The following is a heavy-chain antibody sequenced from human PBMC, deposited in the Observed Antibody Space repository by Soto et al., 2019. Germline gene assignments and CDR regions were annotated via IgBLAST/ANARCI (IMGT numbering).Heavy chain of an antibody. CDR1: GGSFSGYS. D-gene: IGHD2-8*02. CDR3: ARGKITGLFDY. J-gene: IGHJ4*02. CDR2: INHTGST. Sequence: ETLSLTCAVYGGSFSGYSWTWIRQPPGTGLEWIGEINHTGSTNYNPSLKSRVTISVDTSKNQFSLKLTSVTAADTAVYYCARGKITGLFDYWGQGTLVTVSS. V-gene: IGHV4-34*01.